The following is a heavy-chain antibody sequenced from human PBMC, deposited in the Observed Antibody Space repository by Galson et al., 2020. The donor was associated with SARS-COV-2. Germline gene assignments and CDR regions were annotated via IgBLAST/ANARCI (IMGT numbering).Heavy chain of an antibody. V-gene: IGHV1-24*01. D-gene: IGHD3-16*01. CDR2: FDPEDGET. Sequence: ASVQVSCKVSGYTLTELSMHWVRQAPGKGLEWMGGFDPEDGETIYAQTFQGRVTMTEDTSTDTAYMELSSLRSEDTAVYYCATAKILGYYYYGMDVWGQGTTVTVSS. J-gene: IGHJ6*02. CDR1: GYTLTELS. CDR3: ATAKILGYYYYGMDV.